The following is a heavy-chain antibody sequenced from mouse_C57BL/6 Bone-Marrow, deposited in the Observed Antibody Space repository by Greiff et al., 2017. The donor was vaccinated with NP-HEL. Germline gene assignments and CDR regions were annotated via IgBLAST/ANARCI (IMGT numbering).Heavy chain of an antibody. Sequence: VQLQQPGAELVKPGASVKLSCKASGYTFTSYWMHWVKQRPGQGLEWIGMIHPNSGSTNYNEKFKSKATLTVDKSSSTAYMQLSSLTSEDSAVYYCARPFITTVVATPDYWGQGTTLTVSS. CDR2: IHPNSGST. J-gene: IGHJ2*01. V-gene: IGHV1-64*01. CDR1: GYTFTSYW. CDR3: ARPFITTVVATPDY. D-gene: IGHD1-1*01.